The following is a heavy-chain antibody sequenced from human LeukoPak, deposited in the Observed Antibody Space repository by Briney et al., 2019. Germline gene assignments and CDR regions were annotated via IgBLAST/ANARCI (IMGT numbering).Heavy chain of an antibody. D-gene: IGHD6-13*01. CDR3: ATSVAGHDAFDI. CDR2: INQDGSGK. Sequence: PGGSLRLSCAASGFTFSSFWMSWVRQAPGKGLEWVANINQDGSGKYFVDSVKGRFTISRDNAKNSLYLQMNSLRAEDTAVYYCATSVAGHDAFDIWGQGTMVTVSS. CDR1: GFTFSSFW. V-gene: IGHV3-7*01. J-gene: IGHJ3*02.